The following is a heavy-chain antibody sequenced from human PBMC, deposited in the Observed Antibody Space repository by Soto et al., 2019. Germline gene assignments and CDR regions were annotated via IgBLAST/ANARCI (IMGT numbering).Heavy chain of an antibody. D-gene: IGHD6-13*01. J-gene: IGHJ4*02. Sequence: GGSLRLSCAASGFTFSSYSMNWVRQAPGKGLEWVSSISSSSSYVYYADSVKGRFTISRDNAKNSLYLQMNSLRAEDTAVYYCARDRKSSSWYKTHYCFDYWGQGTLVTVSS. CDR1: GFTFSSYS. CDR3: ARDRKSSSWYKTHYCFDY. CDR2: ISSSSSYV. V-gene: IGHV3-21*01.